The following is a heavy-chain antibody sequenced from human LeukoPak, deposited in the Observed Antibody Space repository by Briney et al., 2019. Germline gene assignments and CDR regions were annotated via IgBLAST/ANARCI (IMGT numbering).Heavy chain of an antibody. CDR1: GVTLSDYG. CDR3: AKNKAEPDN. J-gene: IGHJ4*02. CDR2: IDSSGA. V-gene: IGHV3-23*01. Sequence: PGGSLRLSCVASGVTLSDYGMSWVRQAPGKGLEWVSAIDSSGANYADSVTGRFTISRDDSKNTVFLQMNSLRADDTAVYYCAKNKAEPDNWGQGTLVTVSS. D-gene: IGHD1-14*01.